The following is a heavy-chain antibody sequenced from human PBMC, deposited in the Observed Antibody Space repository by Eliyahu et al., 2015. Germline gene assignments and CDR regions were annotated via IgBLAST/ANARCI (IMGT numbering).Heavy chain of an antibody. D-gene: IGHD5-18*01. V-gene: IGHV1-69*04. CDR1: GXTFSSYA. CDR3: AREDTAMVFDY. Sequence: QVQLVQSXAXVKKPGSSVKVSCKASGXTFSSYAISWVRQAPGQGLEWMGRIIPILGIANYAQKFQGRVTITADKSTSTAYMELSSLRSEDTAVYYCAREDTAMVFDYWGQGTLVTVSS. CDR2: IIPILGIA. J-gene: IGHJ4*02.